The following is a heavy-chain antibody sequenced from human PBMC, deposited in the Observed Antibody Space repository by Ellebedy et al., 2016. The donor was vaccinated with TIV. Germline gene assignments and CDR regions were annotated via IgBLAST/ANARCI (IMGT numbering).Heavy chain of an antibody. D-gene: IGHD4-17*01. CDR1: GDSLNNNC. V-gene: IGHV4-4*07. CDR3: ARGDYGDCNWFDA. Sequence: MPSETLSLTCAVSGDSLNNNCWNWVRQTAAKGLEWIGRIHYSGSAKYNPSLDSRVAMSRDASKNHVFLTMDSLTAADTAVHYCARGDYGDCNWFDAWGQGILVTVSS. J-gene: IGHJ5*02. CDR2: IHYSGSA.